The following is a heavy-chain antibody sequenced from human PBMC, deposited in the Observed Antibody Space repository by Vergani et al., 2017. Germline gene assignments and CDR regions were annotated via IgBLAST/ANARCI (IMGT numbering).Heavy chain of an antibody. CDR2: ISSDGGST. J-gene: IGHJ6*04. D-gene: IGHD3-3*01. V-gene: IGHV3-23*01. CDR1: GFTFSTYA. Sequence: EVQLLESGGGLVQPGGSLRLSCPASGFTFSTYAMTWVRQAPGKGLEWVSTISSDGGSTYYADSVKGRFTISRDNSKNTLSLQMTRLRIDDTAVYFCARTLKFLDMDVWGKGTTVTVSS. CDR3: ARTLKFLDMDV.